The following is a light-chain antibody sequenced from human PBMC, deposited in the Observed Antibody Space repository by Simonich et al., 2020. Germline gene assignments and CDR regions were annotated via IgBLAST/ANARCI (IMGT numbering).Light chain of an antibody. CDR3: QQLNSYPIT. CDR2: AAS. J-gene: IGKJ5*01. CDR1: QGISSY. V-gene: IGKV1-8*01. Sequence: AIRMTQSPSSLSASTGDRVTITCRASQGISSYLAWYQQKPGKAPKLLIYAASTLQSGVQSRFSGSGSGTDFTLTISSLQPEDFATYYCQQLNSYPITFGQGTRLEIK.